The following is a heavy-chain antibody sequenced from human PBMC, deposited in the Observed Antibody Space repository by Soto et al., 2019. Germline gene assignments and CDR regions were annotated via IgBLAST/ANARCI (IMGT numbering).Heavy chain of an antibody. CDR3: AGDVGQWLRRYAFDI. Sequence: QVQLQQWGAGLLKPSETLSLTCAVYGGSFSGYYWSWIRQPPGKGLEWIGEINHSGSTNYNPSLKSRVTISVDTSKNQFSLKLSSVTAADTAVYYCAGDVGQWLRRYAFDIWGQGTMVTVSS. CDR1: GGSFSGYY. J-gene: IGHJ3*02. V-gene: IGHV4-34*01. D-gene: IGHD6-19*01. CDR2: INHSGST.